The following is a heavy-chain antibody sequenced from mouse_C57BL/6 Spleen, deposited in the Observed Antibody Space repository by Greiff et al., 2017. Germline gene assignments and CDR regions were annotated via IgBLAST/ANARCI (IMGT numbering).Heavy chain of an antibody. CDR1: GFSLTSYG. CDR3: ARNLNGVYFDY. V-gene: IGHV2-2*01. J-gene: IGHJ2*01. Sequence: VKLMESGPGLVQPSQSLSITCTVSGFSLTSYGVHWVRQSPGQGLEWLGVIWSGGSTNYNAAFISRLSISKDNSKSQVFFKMNSLQADDTAIYYCARNLNGVYFDYWGKGTTRTVSS. CDR2: IWSGGST.